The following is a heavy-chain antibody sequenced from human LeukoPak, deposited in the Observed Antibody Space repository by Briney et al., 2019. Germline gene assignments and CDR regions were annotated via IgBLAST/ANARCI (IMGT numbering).Heavy chain of an antibody. CDR3: ARGGLVRGTLNSLIAFDI. D-gene: IGHD3-10*01. CDR1: GLTFGSYA. Sequence: PGGSLRLSCAASGLTFGSYAMHWVRQAPGKGLEYVSAISSHGDNTVYANSVKGRFTISRDNSKNPLFLQMGSLRPEDMAVYYCARGGLVRGTLNSLIAFDIWGQGIMVTVSS. V-gene: IGHV3-64*01. J-gene: IGHJ3*02. CDR2: ISSHGDNT.